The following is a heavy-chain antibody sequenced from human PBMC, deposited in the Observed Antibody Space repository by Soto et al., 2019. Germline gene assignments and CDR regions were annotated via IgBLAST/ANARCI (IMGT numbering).Heavy chain of an antibody. CDR2: ISYDGSNK. V-gene: IGHV3-30*18. CDR1: GFTFSSYG. Sequence: GGSLRLSCAASGFTFSSYGMHWVRQAPGKGLEWVAVISYDGSNKYYADSVKGRFTISRDNSKNTLYLQMNSLRAEDTAVYYCAKDLFQWLELYYYYGMDVWGQGTTVTVS. J-gene: IGHJ6*02. D-gene: IGHD5-12*01. CDR3: AKDLFQWLELYYYYGMDV.